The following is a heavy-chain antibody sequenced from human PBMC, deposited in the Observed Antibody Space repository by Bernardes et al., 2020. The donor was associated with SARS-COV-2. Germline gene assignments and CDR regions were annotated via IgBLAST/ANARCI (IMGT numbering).Heavy chain of an antibody. V-gene: IGHV4-61*02. Sequence: SETLSLTCAVSDDAISSGSFYWSWIRQPAGEGLEWVGRISASGSTNYNPSLKSRVTMSVDTSKNQFSLKLTSVTAADPAVYYCARDGRISVPGTDYFDFWGQGILVTVSS. CDR2: ISASGST. CDR1: DDAISSGSFY. D-gene: IGHD6-19*01. CDR3: ARDGRISVPGTDYFDF. J-gene: IGHJ4*02.